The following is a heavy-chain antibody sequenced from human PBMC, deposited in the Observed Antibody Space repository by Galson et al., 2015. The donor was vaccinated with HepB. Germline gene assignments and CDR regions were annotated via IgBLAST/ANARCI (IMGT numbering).Heavy chain of an antibody. CDR2: ISSSSSTI. Sequence: SLRLSCAASGFTLSSYSMNWVRQAPGKGLEWVSYISSSSSTIYYADSVKGRFTISRDNAKNSLYLQMNSLRDEDTAVYYCARGPVYDSSGYFDYWGQGTLVTVSS. CDR3: ARGPVYDSSGYFDY. CDR1: GFTLSSYS. V-gene: IGHV3-48*02. J-gene: IGHJ4*02. D-gene: IGHD3-22*01.